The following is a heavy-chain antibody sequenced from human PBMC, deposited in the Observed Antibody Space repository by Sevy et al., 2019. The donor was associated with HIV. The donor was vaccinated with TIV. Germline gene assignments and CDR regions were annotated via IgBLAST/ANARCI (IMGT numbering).Heavy chain of an antibody. Sequence: GGSLRLSCAASGFTFSNHWMSWVRQAPGKGLEWVANIKQGGSEKYYVDSVKGRFTISRDNAKNSLSLQMNSLRAEDTAVYYCAGDTGGIGMDVWGQGTTVTVSS. D-gene: IGHD6-13*01. CDR2: IKQGGSEK. J-gene: IGHJ6*02. V-gene: IGHV3-7*01. CDR3: AGDTGGIGMDV. CDR1: GFTFSNHW.